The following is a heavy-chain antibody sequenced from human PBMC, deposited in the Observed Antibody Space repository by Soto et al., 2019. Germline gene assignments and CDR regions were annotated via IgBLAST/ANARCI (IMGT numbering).Heavy chain of an antibody. Sequence: QVQLVQSGAEVKKPGASVKVSCKASGFTFTSYDTNWLRQATGQGPEWMGWVNPKSGNKGYAPKFQGRVTMTRDTFISTAYLELSSLRSEDTAVYYCARSPPGAGSLDAFDLWGQGTMITVSS. D-gene: IGHD6-25*01. V-gene: IGHV1-8*01. CDR3: ARSPPGAGSLDAFDL. J-gene: IGHJ3*01. CDR2: VNPKSGNK. CDR1: GFTFTSYD.